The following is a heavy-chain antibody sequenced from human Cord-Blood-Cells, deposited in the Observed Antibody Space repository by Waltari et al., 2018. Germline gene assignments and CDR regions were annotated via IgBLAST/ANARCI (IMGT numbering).Heavy chain of an antibody. Sequence: QVQLVQSGAEVKKPGASVKVSCKASGYTFTSYAMHWVRQAPGQRLEWMGWINAGNGNTKYSQKFQGRVTITRDTSASTGYMELSSLRSEETAVYYCARDKVRGGSYNWFDPWGQGTLVTVSS. V-gene: IGHV1-3*01. J-gene: IGHJ5*02. D-gene: IGHD1-26*01. CDR3: ARDKVRGGSYNWFDP. CDR2: INAGNGNT. CDR1: GYTFTSYA.